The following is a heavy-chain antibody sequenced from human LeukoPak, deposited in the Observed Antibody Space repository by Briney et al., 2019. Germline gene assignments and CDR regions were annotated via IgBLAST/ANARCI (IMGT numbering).Heavy chain of an antibody. CDR3: ARWGSIAVARFDY. D-gene: IGHD6-6*01. J-gene: IGHJ4*02. Sequence: SETLSLTCTVSGGSISNYYWSWIRQPPGKGLEWIGYIYYTGSTNYNPSLTSRVNISVDTSRNQFSLNLTSVTAADTAVYYCARWGSIAVARFDYWGQGTLVTVSS. V-gene: IGHV4-59*01. CDR1: GGSISNYY. CDR2: IYYTGST.